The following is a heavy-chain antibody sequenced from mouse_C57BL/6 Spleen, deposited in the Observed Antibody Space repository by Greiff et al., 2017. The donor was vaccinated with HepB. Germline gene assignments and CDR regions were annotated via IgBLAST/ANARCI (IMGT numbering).Heavy chain of an antibody. CDR2: IHPSDSET. CDR1: GYTFTSYW. D-gene: IGHD2-3*01. Sequence: QVQLQQPGAELVRPGSSVKLSCKASGYTFTSYWMDWVKQRPGQGLEWIGNIHPSDSETHYNQKFKDKATLTVDKSSSTAYMQLSSLTSEDSAVYYCASHDFDYWGQGTTLTVSS. V-gene: IGHV1-61*01. CDR3: ASHDFDY. J-gene: IGHJ2*01.